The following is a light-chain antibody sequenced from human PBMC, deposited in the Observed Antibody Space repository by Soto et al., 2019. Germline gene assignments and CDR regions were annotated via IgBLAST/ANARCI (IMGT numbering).Light chain of an antibody. CDR2: YDD. CDR3: ATWDDSLNGVV. Sequence: QSVLTQPPSVSEVPRQRVTISCSGSRSNIGNNTVNWYQQLPGKAPKLLIFYDDLLSSGVSDRFSGSKSGTSASLAISGLQSEDEADYFCATWDDSLNGVVFGGGTKVTVL. CDR1: RSNIGNNT. J-gene: IGLJ2*01. V-gene: IGLV1-36*01.